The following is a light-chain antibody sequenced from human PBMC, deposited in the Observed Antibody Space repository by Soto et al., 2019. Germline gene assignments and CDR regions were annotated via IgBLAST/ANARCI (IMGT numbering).Light chain of an antibody. J-gene: IGLJ2*01. CDR1: SPNIGRNT. V-gene: IGLV1-44*01. Sequence: QPVLTQPPSASGTPGQRVTISCSGSSPNIGRNTVNWYQQLPGTAPKLLIYSNNQRPPGVPDRFSGSKSGTSASLAISGLQSEDEADYYCAAWDDSLNGVVFGGGTKLTVL. CDR2: SNN. CDR3: AAWDDSLNGVV.